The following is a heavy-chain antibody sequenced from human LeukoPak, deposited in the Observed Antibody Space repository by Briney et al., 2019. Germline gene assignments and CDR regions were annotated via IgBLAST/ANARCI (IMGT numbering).Heavy chain of an antibody. CDR2: IYYSGST. D-gene: IGHD3-22*01. J-gene: IGHJ4*02. CDR3: ARTPLTYYYDSSGYSDY. Sequence: PSETLSLTCTVSGGSISSYYWSWIRQPPGKGLEWIGSIYYSGSTYYNPSLKSRVTISVDTSKNQFSLKLSSVTAADTAVYYCARTPLTYYYDSSGYSDYWGQGTLVTVSS. CDR1: GGSISSYY. V-gene: IGHV4-59*12.